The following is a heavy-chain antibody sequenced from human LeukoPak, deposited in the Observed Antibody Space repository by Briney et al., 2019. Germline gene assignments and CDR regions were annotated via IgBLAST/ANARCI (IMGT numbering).Heavy chain of an antibody. CDR2: ISSNGGST. CDR3: ARDDRPGTGPYTGSYHCAFDI. CDR1: GFTFSSYA. Sequence: PGGSLRLSCSASGFTFSSYAMHWVRQAPGKGLEYVSAISSNGGSTYYADSVKGRFTISRDNSENTLYLQVDSLRAEDTAMYFCARDDRPGTGPYTGSYHCAFDIWGQGTMVTVSS. J-gene: IGHJ3*02. V-gene: IGHV3-64*04. D-gene: IGHD3-16*02.